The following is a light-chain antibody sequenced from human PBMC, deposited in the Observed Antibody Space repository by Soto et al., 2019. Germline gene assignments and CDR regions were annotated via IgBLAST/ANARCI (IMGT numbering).Light chain of an antibody. CDR1: QSISSGH. CDR3: QPYGTSLFT. CDR2: GAS. V-gene: IGKV3-20*01. J-gene: IGKJ3*01. Sequence: EIVLTQSPGTLSLSPGERATLSCRASQSISSGHLAWFQQRPGQAPRLLIYGASTRAAGIPVRISGGGSGTDFTLTISRLEPEDFAAYYCQPYGTSLFTFGPGTKVDI.